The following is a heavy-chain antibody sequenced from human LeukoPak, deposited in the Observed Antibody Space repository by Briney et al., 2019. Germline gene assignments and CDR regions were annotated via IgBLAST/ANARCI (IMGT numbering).Heavy chain of an antibody. D-gene: IGHD2-2*01. CDR1: GFTFSSYA. J-gene: IGHJ6*02. CDR3: AKPVRRTSSLKRWDGMDV. Sequence: GGSLRLSCAASGFTFSSYAMSWVRQAPGKGLEWVSAISGSGGSTYYADSVKGRFTISRDNSKNTLYLQMNSLRAEDTAVYYCAKPVRRTSSLKRWDGMDVWGQGTTVTVSS. CDR2: ISGSGGST. V-gene: IGHV3-23*01.